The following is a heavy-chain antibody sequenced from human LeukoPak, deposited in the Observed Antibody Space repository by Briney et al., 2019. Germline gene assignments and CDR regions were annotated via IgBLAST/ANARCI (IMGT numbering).Heavy chain of an antibody. V-gene: IGHV3-33*01. CDR1: GFTFSSIG. Sequence: PGGSLSLSCAPSGFTFSSIGMPGAPQAPGKGLERVAVIWYDGSNKYYADSVEGRFTISRDNSKNTLYLQMNSLRAEDTAVYYCARDGSGDHWGQGTLVTVSS. D-gene: IGHD3-10*01. J-gene: IGHJ4*02. CDR3: ARDGSGDH. CDR2: IWYDGSNK.